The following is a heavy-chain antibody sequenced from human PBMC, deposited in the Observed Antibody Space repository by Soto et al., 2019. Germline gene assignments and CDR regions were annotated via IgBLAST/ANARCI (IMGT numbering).Heavy chain of an antibody. J-gene: IGHJ4*02. CDR1: GDSVSGNSAA. V-gene: IGHV6-1*01. CDR3: ARESPYYVSSDSYLDY. D-gene: IGHD3-16*01. CDR2: TYYRSRWYN. Sequence: SQTLSLTCAISGDSVSGNSAAWNWIRQSPSRGLEWLGRTYYRSRWYNDYAVSVKSRITVTPDTSKNQFSLHLNSVTPEDTAVYYCARESPYYVSSDSYLDYWGQGALVIVSS.